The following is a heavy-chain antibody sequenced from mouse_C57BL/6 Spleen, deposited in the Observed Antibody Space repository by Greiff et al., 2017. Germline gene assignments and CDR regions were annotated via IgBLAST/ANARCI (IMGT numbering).Heavy chain of an antibody. J-gene: IGHJ1*03. CDR1: GYTFTSYW. CDR2: IYPGSGST. V-gene: IGHV1-55*01. CDR3: ARFLSGYSYFDV. Sequence: QVQLQQPGAELVKPGASVKMSCKASGYTFTSYWITWVKPRPGQGLEWIGDIYPGSGSTNYNEKFKSKATLTVDTSSSTAYMQLSSLTSEDSAVYYCARFLSGYSYFDVWGTGTTVTVSS. D-gene: IGHD2-3*01.